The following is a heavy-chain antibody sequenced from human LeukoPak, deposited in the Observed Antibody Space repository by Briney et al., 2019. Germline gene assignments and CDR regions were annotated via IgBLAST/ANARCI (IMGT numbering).Heavy chain of an antibody. CDR2: IYYSGST. V-gene: IGHV4-39*07. CDR1: GGSISSSSYY. CDR3: ARQAIVLLWFGDLDY. J-gene: IGHJ4*02. D-gene: IGHD3-10*01. Sequence: PSETLSLTCTISGGSISSSSYYWGWIRQPPGKGLEWIGSIYYSGSTYYNPSLKSRVTISVDTSKNQFSLKLSSVTAADTAVYYCARQAIVLLWFGDLDYWGQGTLVTVSS.